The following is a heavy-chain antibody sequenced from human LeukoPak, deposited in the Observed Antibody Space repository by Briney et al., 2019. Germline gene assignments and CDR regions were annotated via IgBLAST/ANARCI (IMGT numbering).Heavy chain of an antibody. CDR2: INHSGST. Sequence: PSQTLSLTRTVSGGSISSGGYYWSWIRQHPGKGLEWIGEINHSGSTNYNPSLKSRVTISVDTSKNQFSLKLSSVTAADTAVYYCARVEGRQKFDYWGQGTLVTVSS. J-gene: IGHJ4*02. CDR1: GGSISSGGYY. D-gene: IGHD5-24*01. V-gene: IGHV4-31*03. CDR3: ARVEGRQKFDY.